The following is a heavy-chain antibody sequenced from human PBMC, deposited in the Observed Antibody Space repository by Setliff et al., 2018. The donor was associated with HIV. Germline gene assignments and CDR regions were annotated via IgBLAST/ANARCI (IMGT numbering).Heavy chain of an antibody. CDR2: VYYSGIT. J-gene: IGHJ4*02. D-gene: IGHD3-22*01. CDR1: GGSISSHY. V-gene: IGHV4-59*11. CDR3: AGADYSDTSGYYSNFDY. Sequence: PSETLSLTCSVSGGSISSHYWSWIRQPPGKGLEWIGYVYYSGITNYNVSLKSRVTISVDTSKNQFSLKLRFVTAADTAVYYCAGADYSDTSGYYSNFDYWGQGTLVTVSS.